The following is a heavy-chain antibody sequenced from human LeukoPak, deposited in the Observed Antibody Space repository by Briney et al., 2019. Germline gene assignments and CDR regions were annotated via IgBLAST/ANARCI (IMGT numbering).Heavy chain of an antibody. CDR2: IYYSGST. CDR3: ARGRDFWSGYFSLLFDP. J-gene: IGHJ5*02. V-gene: IGHV4-39*07. D-gene: IGHD3-3*01. Sequence: SETLSLTCTVSGGSISSSSYYWGWIRQPPGKGLEWIGSIYYSGSTYYNPSLKSRVTISVDTSKNQFSLKLSSVTAADTAVYYCARGRDFWSGYFSLLFDPWGQGTLVTVSS. CDR1: GGSISSSSYY.